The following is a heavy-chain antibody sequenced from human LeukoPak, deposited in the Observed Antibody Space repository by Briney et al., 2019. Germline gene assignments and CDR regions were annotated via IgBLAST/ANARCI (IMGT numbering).Heavy chain of an antibody. J-gene: IGHJ4*02. V-gene: IGHV3-23*01. CDR1: GFTFSSYA. CDR3: AKDLVAGGLRGSHFDY. CDR2: ISGSGGST. D-gene: IGHD5-12*01. Sequence: PGGSLRLSCAASGFTFSSYAMSWVRQAPGKGLEWVSAISGSGGSTYYADSVKGRFTISRDNSKNTLYLQMNSLRAEDTAVYYCAKDLVAGGLRGSHFDYWGQGTLVTVSS.